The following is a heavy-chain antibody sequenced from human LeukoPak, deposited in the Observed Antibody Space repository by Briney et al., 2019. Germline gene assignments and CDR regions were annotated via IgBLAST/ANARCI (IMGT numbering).Heavy chain of an antibody. Sequence: GGSLRLSCAASGFTFSSYEMNWVGQAPGKGLEWVSYISSSGSTIYYADSVKGRITISRDNAKNSLYLQMNSLRAEDTAVYYCAELGITMIGGVWGKGTTVTISS. CDR3: AELGITMIGGV. D-gene: IGHD3-10*02. CDR1: GFTFSSYE. CDR2: ISSSGSTI. J-gene: IGHJ6*04. V-gene: IGHV3-48*03.